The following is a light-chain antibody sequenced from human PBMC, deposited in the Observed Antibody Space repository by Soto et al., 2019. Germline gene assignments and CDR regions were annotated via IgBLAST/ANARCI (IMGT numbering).Light chain of an antibody. CDR1: QTVSKNY. CDR3: QQCATAPLT. Sequence: EIVLTQSPGTLSLSPGERATLSCRASQTVSKNYLAWCQHKPGQPPRLLIYDASDRATGVPDRFSGSGSGTDFTLTISSLEPEDSAVYYCQQCATAPLTFGQGTKVEIK. CDR2: DAS. V-gene: IGKV3-20*01. J-gene: IGKJ1*01.